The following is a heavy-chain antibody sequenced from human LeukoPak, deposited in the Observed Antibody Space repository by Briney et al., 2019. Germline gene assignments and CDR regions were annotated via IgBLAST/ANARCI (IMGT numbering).Heavy chain of an antibody. V-gene: IGHV1-2*02. D-gene: IGHD3-3*01. CDR2: INPNSGGT. CDR3: ARDGGAIVWSGYYREPDY. Sequence: ASVKVSCKASGYTFTGYYMHWVRQAPGQGLEWMGWINPNSGGTNYAQKFQGRVTMTRDTSISTAYMELSRLRSDDTAVYYCARDGGAIVWSGYYREPDYWGQGTLVTVSS. J-gene: IGHJ4*02. CDR1: GYTFTGYY.